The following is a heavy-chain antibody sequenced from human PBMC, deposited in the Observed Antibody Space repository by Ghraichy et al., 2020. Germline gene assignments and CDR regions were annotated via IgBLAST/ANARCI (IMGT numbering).Heavy chain of an antibody. J-gene: IGHJ3*02. CDR3: ARAASRTDYDLDAFDI. D-gene: IGHD4-17*01. CDR2: IYPGDSDT. Sequence: GESLNISCKGSGYSFTSYWIGWVRQMPGKGLEWMGIIYPGDSDTRYSPSFQGQVTISADKSISTAYLQWSSLKASDTAMYYCARAASRTDYDLDAFDIWGQGTMVTVSS. CDR1: GYSFTSYW. V-gene: IGHV5-51*01.